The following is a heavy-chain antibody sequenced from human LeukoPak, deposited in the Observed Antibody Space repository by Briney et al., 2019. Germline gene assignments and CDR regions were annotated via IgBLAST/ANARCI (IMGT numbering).Heavy chain of an antibody. D-gene: IGHD3-22*01. J-gene: IGHJ5*02. V-gene: IGHV4-39*01. CDR2: IYYSGST. CDR1: GGSISSSSYY. Sequence: SETLSLTCTVSGGSISSSSYYWGWIRQPPGKGLEWIGSIYYSGSTYYNPSLKSRVTISVDTSKNQFSLKLSSVTAADTAVYYCANSPRHYDSSGYYYWFDPWGQGTLVTVSS. CDR3: ANSPRHYDSSGYYYWFDP.